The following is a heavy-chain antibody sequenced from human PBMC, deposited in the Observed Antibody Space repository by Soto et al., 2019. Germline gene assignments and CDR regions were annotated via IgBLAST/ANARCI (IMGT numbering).Heavy chain of an antibody. CDR3: ARARVGATWFDP. CDR1: GGSISSGGYS. J-gene: IGHJ5*02. Sequence: SATLSLTCAVSGGSISSGGYSWSWIRQPPGKGLEWIGYIYHSGSTYYNPSLKSRVTISVDRSKNQFSLKLSSVTAADTAVYYCARARVGATWFDPWGQGTLVTVSS. V-gene: IGHV4-30-2*01. CDR2: IYHSGST. D-gene: IGHD1-26*01.